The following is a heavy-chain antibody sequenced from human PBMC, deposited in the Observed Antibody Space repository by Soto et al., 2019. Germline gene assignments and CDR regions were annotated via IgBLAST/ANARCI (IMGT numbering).Heavy chain of an antibody. CDR3: ATRDVTGVHS. CDR2: IYHSGST. D-gene: IGHD3-10*01. J-gene: IGHJ4*02. V-gene: IGHV4-4*02. Sequence: QVQLQESGPGLVKPSGTLSLTCADSGGSIRSNDWWTWVRQPPGKGLEWIGKIYHSGSTNYNSSLKSQVTRSEDKSKNQFSPKVNSVTAADTAVYYCATRDVTGVHSWGQGTQVTVSS. CDR1: GGSIRSNDW.